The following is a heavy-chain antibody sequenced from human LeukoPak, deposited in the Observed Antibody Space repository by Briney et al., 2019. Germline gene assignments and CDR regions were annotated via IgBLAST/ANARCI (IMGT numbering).Heavy chain of an antibody. CDR3: ATSLGQLVEKDY. J-gene: IGHJ4*02. D-gene: IGHD6-6*01. Sequence: GGSLRLSCAASGFTVSSNYMSWVRQAPGKGLEWVSVIYSGGSTYYADSVKGRFTISRDNSKNTLYLQMNSLRAEDTAVYYCATSLGQLVEKDYWGQGTLVTVSS. V-gene: IGHV3-53*01. CDR1: GFTVSSNY. CDR2: IYSGGST.